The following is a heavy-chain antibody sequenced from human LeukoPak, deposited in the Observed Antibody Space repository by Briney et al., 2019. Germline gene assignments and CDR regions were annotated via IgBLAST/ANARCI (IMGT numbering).Heavy chain of an antibody. J-gene: IGHJ6*03. CDR2: IQYDRTNE. Sequence: GGSLRLSCAASGFTFCYYGMHWVRQAPGKGLEWVAYIQYDRTNEQYAHSVKGRFRISRDNSNNILYLQMNSLRTEDAAVCYCAKDRCSNGIGCYYYYMEVWGKGTTVTISS. CDR3: AKDRCSNGIGCYYYYMEV. V-gene: IGHV3-30*02. D-gene: IGHD2-8*01. CDR1: GFTFCYYG.